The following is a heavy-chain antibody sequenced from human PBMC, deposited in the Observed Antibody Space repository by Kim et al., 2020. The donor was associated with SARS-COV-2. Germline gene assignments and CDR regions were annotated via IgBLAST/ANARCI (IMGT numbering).Heavy chain of an antibody. D-gene: IGHD3-22*01. Sequence: QGFKGRFVFSVDTSVSTAYLQISSLKAEDTAVYYCARCGYYDSSGYDYDYWGQGTLVTVSS. CDR3: ARCGYYDSSGYDYDY. V-gene: IGHV7-4-1*02. J-gene: IGHJ4*02.